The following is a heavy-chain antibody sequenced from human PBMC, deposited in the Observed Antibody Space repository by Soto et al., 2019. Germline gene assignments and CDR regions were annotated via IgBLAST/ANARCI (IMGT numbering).Heavy chain of an antibody. J-gene: IGHJ3*02. CDR1: GGTFSSYT. CDR2: IIPILGIA. Sequence: QVQLVQSGAEVKKPGSSVKVSCKASGGTFSSYTISWVRQAPGQGLEWMGRIIPILGIANYAQKIQGRVTITADKSTSTAYMELSSLRSEDTAVYYCAREGGSDAFDIWGQGTMVTVSS. CDR3: AREGGSDAFDI. V-gene: IGHV1-69*08. D-gene: IGHD5-12*01.